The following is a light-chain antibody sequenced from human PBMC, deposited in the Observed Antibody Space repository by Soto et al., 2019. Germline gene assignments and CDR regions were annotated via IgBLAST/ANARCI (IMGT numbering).Light chain of an antibody. CDR2: KAS. Sequence: DIQMTQSPATLSASVGDRVTITCRASHSISNWLAWYQQKPGKAPNLLIYKASSLQTGVPSRFRGSGSGTEFTLTIFSLQPEDFAVYYCQQNNRYPLTFGGGTKVETK. J-gene: IGKJ4*01. V-gene: IGKV1-5*03. CDR1: HSISNW. CDR3: QQNNRYPLT.